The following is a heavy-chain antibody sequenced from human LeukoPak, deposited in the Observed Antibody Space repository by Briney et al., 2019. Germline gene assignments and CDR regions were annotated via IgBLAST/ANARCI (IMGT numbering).Heavy chain of an antibody. D-gene: IGHD1-26*01. V-gene: IGHV1-8*02. Sequence: GSVKVSCKASGYTFTSYGINWVRQATGQGLEWMGWMNPNSGNTGYAQKFQGRVTMTRNTSISTAYMELSSLRSEDTAVYYCARSGSYSLESFDYWGQGTLVTVSS. CDR3: ARSGSYSLESFDY. CDR2: MNPNSGNT. CDR1: GYTFTSYG. J-gene: IGHJ4*02.